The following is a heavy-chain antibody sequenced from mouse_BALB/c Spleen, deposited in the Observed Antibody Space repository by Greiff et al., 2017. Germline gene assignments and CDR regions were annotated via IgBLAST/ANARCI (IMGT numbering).Heavy chain of an antibody. CDR3: ARTGELEYRSDSAWFAY. V-gene: IGHV3-2*02. Sequence: EVKLMESGPGLVKPSQSLSLTCTVTGYSITSDYAWNWIRQFPGNKLEWMGYISYSGSTSYNPSLKSRISITRDTSKNQFFLQLNTMTTEDTATYYYARTGELEYRSDSAWFAYWGQGTLVTVSA. CDR1: GYSITSDYA. CDR2: ISYSGST. J-gene: IGHJ3*01. D-gene: IGHD2-14*01.